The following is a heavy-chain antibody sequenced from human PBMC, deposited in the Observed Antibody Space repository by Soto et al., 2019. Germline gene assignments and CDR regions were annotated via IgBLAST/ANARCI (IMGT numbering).Heavy chain of an antibody. Sequence: ASVKVSCKASGYTFTNYDINWVRQATGQGPEYMGWMNPNSGKIGYVQKFQGRVTMTSNTSISTVYMELSSLRSEDTAVYYCARESRVGYLQQLDYYYYYGMDVWGQGTTVTVSS. CDR3: ARESRVGYLQQLDYYYYYGMDV. CDR1: GYTFTNYD. D-gene: IGHD6-13*01. CDR2: MNPNSGKI. J-gene: IGHJ6*01. V-gene: IGHV1-8*01.